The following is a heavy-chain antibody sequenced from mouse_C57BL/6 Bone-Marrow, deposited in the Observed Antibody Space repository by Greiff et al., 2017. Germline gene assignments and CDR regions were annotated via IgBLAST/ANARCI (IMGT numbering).Heavy chain of an antibody. Sequence: EVQLKESGPGLVKPSQSLSLTCSVTGYSITSGYYWNWIRQFPGNKLEWMGYISYDGSNNYNPSLKNRISITRDTSKNQFFLKLNSVTTEDTATYYGARENFITPYWGQGTTLTVSS. CDR2: ISYDGSN. CDR3: ARENFITPY. J-gene: IGHJ2*01. CDR1: GYSITSGYY. V-gene: IGHV3-6*01. D-gene: IGHD1-1*01.